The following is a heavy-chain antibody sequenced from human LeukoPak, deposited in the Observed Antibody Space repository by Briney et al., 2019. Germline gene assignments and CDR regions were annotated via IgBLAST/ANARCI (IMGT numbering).Heavy chain of an antibody. V-gene: IGHV4-30-2*01. CDR2: IYHSGST. Sequence: PSETLSLTCAVSGGSISSGGYSWSWIRQPPGKGPEWIGYIYHSGSTYYNPSLKSRVTISVDRSKNQFSLKLSSVTAADTAVYYCARGDYYRDAFDIWGQGTMVTVSS. CDR1: GGSISSGGYS. D-gene: IGHD3-10*01. CDR3: ARGDYYRDAFDI. J-gene: IGHJ3*02.